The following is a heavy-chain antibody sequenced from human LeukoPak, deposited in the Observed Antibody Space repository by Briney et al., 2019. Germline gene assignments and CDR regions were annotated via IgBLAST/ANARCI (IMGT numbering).Heavy chain of an antibody. CDR2: IYYSGST. J-gene: IGHJ6*03. Sequence: KTSETLSLTCTVSGGSISSYYWSWIRQPPGKGLEWIGYIYYSGSTNYNPSLKSRVTISVDTSKNQFSLKLSSVTAADTAVYYCARDLYYYDSSGYSYYYYYMDVWGKGTTVTISS. CDR3: ARDLYYYDSSGYSYYYYYMDV. D-gene: IGHD3-22*01. V-gene: IGHV4-59*12. CDR1: GGSISSYY.